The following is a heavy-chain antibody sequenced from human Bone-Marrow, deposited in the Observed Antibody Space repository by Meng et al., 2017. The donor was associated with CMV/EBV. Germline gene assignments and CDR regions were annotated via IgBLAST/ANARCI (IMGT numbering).Heavy chain of an antibody. CDR3: ARENGELWLFD. CDR1: GYTFTGYY. J-gene: IGHJ4*02. D-gene: IGHD5-18*01. Sequence: ASVKVSCKASGYTFTGYYMHWVRQAPGQGLEWMGWINPNSGGTNYAQKFQGRVTMTRDTSTSTVYMELSSLRSEDTAVYYCARENGELWLFDWGQGTLVTVSS. V-gene: IGHV1-2*02. CDR2: INPNSGGT.